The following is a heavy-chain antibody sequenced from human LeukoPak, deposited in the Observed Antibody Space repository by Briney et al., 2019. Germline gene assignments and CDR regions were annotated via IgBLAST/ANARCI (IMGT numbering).Heavy chain of an antibody. CDR2: IQYVGTNK. CDR1: GFTFSTYG. J-gene: IGHJ4*02. V-gene: IGHV3-30*02. D-gene: IGHD2-21*02. CDR3: ARDRLEAVTDDDYFDY. Sequence: GGSLRLSCAASGFTFSTYGMHWVRQAPGKGLEWVAFIQYVGTNKYYGDSVKDRFTISRDNSKNTVYLQMNSLRAEDTGVYYCARDRLEAVTDDDYFDYWGQGTLVTVSS.